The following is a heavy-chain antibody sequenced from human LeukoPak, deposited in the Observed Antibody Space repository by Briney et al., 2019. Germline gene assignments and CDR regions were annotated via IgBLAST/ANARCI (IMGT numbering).Heavy chain of an antibody. J-gene: IGHJ6*03. D-gene: IGHD3-10*01. CDR3: ARVRPAGSGRYYSPYYCYYLDV. Sequence: SETLSHTRAVYGGSFSGYYRSWIRPPPRKGLAWMGEINHSGSTNYNLSLSSRVTISVVTSKIQFSLKLSSVTAADTAVYYCARVRPAGSGRYYSPYYCYYLDVWGKGATVTVSS. V-gene: IGHV4-34*01. CDR2: INHSGST. CDR1: GGSFSGYY.